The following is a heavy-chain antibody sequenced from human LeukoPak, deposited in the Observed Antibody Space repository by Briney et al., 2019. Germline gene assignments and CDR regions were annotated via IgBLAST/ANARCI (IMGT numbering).Heavy chain of an antibody. J-gene: IGHJ4*02. Sequence: GGPLRLSCAASGFTFSSYWMSWVRQAPGKELEWVANIKQDGSEKYYVDSVKGRFTISRDNAKNSLYLQMNSLRAEDTAVYYCARDLPIDTAMVESNGFDYWGQGTLVTVSS. V-gene: IGHV3-7*01. CDR2: IKQDGSEK. CDR1: GFTFSSYW. D-gene: IGHD5-18*01. CDR3: ARDLPIDTAMVESNGFDY.